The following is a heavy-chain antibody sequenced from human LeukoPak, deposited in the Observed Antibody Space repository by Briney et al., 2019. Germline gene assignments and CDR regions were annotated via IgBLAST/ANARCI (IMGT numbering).Heavy chain of an antibody. CDR1: GYTFTSYG. V-gene: IGHV1-18*01. D-gene: IGHD3-10*01. CDR3: GRALLGGSDIYTPFSY. Sequence: ASVKVSCKASGYTFTSYGISWVRQAPRQGLEWVGWISTYNGNTNYAPNIQDRVTMATDTSTSTAYMELRSLRSDDTAVYYCGRALLGGSDIYTPFSYWGQGTLVTVSS. CDR2: ISTYNGNT. J-gene: IGHJ4*02.